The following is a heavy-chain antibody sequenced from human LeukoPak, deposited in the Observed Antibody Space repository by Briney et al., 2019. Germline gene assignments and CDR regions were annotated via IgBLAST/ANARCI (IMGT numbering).Heavy chain of an antibody. Sequence: ASVKVSCKASGYTFTSYYMHWVRQASGQGLEWMGIINPSGGSSSYAQKFQGRVTMTRDTSTSTVYMELSSLRSEDTAVYYCARGDYYDSSGYYFFDHWGQGTLVTVSS. CDR2: INPSGGSS. CDR3: ARGDYYDSSGYYFFDH. J-gene: IGHJ4*02. CDR1: GYTFTSYY. D-gene: IGHD3-22*01. V-gene: IGHV1-46*01.